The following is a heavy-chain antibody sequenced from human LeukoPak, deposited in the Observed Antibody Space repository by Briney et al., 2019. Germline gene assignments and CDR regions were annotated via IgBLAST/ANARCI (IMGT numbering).Heavy chain of an antibody. CDR3: ARGYSPTLRTTGNDY. CDR2: MNPNSANA. V-gene: IGHV1-8*01. CDR1: GYTFTSHD. Sequence: ASVKVSCKASGYTFTSHDINWVRQATGQGLEWMGWMNPNSANAGYAQKFQGRVTMTRDTSINTAYMELHSLSSEDTAVYYCARGYSPTLRTTGNDYWGQGTLVTVSS. D-gene: IGHD1-1*01. J-gene: IGHJ4*02.